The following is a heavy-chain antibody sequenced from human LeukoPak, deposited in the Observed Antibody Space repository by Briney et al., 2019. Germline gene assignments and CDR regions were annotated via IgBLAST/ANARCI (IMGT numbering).Heavy chain of an antibody. CDR1: GFTFSSYS. J-gene: IGHJ5*02. Sequence: GGSLRLSCAASGFTFSSYSMNWVRQAPGKGLEWVSSISSSSSYIYYADSVKGRFTISRDNAKNSLYLQMNSLRSEDTAVYYCARDPYCSSTSCYTGQGWFDPWGQGTLVTVSS. CDR2: ISSSSSYI. CDR3: ARDPYCSSTSCYTGQGWFDP. D-gene: IGHD2-2*02. V-gene: IGHV3-21*01.